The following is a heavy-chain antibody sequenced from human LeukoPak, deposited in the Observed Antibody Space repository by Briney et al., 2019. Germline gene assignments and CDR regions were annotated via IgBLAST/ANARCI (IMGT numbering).Heavy chain of an antibody. Sequence: PGGSPRLSCAASGFTFRSYSMNWVRQAPGKGLEWVSSISSSSSYIYYADSVKGRFTISRDNAKNSLYLQMNSLRAEDTAVYYCARASKLLYYYYYYYMDVWAKGPRSPSP. D-gene: IGHD2-21*02. J-gene: IGHJ6*03. CDR3: ARASKLLYYYYYYYMDV. CDR2: ISSSSSYI. V-gene: IGHV3-21*01. CDR1: GFTFRSYS.